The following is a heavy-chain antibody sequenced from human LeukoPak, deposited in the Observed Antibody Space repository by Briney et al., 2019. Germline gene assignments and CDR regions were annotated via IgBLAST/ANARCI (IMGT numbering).Heavy chain of an antibody. V-gene: IGHV1-24*01. Sequence: ASVKVSCKVSGYTLTELSMHWVRQAPGKGLEWMGGFDPEDGETIYAQKFQGRVTMTEDTSTDTAYMELSSLRSEDTAVYYCATVLSGPPYYYYGMDVWGQRTTVTVSS. CDR3: ATVLSGPPYYYYGMDV. J-gene: IGHJ6*02. CDR1: GYTLTELS. D-gene: IGHD7-27*01. CDR2: FDPEDGET.